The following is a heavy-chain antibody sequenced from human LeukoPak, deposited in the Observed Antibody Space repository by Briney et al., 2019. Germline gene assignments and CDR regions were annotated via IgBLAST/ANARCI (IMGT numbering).Heavy chain of an antibody. J-gene: IGHJ4*02. CDR3: ARSHNYDSSGYYYAD. CDR1: GYSISSGYY. CDR2: IYHSGST. V-gene: IGHV4-38-2*01. Sequence: PSETLSLTCAVSGYSISSGYYWGWIRQPPGKGLEWIGSIYHSGSTCYNPSLKSRVTISVDTSKNQFSLKLSSVTAADTAVYYCARSHNYDSSGYYYADWGQGTLVTVSS. D-gene: IGHD3-22*01.